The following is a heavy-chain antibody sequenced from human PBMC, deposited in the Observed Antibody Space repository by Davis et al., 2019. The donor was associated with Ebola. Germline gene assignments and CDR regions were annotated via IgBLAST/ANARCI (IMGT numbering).Heavy chain of an antibody. CDR3: ARPIEKRCSPGCFDL. CDR2: MNPDSGNT. D-gene: IGHD4/OR15-4a*01. CDR1: GGTFSSYA. V-gene: IGHV1-8*02. Sequence: ASSVKVSCQASGGTFSSYAISWVRQATGQGLEWMGWMNPDSGNTGYASKFQGRVTMTRNNSITTADMELSSLTSEDTAVNYCARPIEKRCSPGCFDLWGRGTLVTVSS. J-gene: IGHJ2*01.